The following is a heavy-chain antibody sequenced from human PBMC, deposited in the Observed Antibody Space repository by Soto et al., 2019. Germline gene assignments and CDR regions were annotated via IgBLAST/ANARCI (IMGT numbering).Heavy chain of an antibody. D-gene: IGHD2-15*01. CDR1: GGDFSDYA. CDR2: IMPIFRAP. J-gene: IGHJ6*02. CDR3: ASWLKGPDIGNYYYGMDV. V-gene: IGHV1-69*12. Sequence: QVQLVQSGAEVKKPGSSVKVSCTASGGDFSDYAFSWVRQAPGPGLEWLGGIMPIFRAPDYAQKFQGRVTITADEVTRTADTEMISLRYEDTAVYYCASWLKGPDIGNYYYGMDVWGQGTTVTVS.